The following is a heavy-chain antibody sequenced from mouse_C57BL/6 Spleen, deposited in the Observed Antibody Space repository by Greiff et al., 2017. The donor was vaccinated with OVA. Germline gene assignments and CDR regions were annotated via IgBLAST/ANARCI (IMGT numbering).Heavy chain of an antibody. CDR3: TTRGTGNFDY. V-gene: IGHV14-4*01. Sequence: LVESGAELVRPGASVKLSCTASGFNIKDDYMHWVKQRPEQGLEWIGWIDPENGDTEYASKFQGKATITADTSSNTAYLQLSSLTSEDTAVYYCTTRGTGNFDYWGQGTTLTVSS. CDR1: GFNIKDDY. D-gene: IGHD4-1*01. J-gene: IGHJ2*01. CDR2: IDPENGDT.